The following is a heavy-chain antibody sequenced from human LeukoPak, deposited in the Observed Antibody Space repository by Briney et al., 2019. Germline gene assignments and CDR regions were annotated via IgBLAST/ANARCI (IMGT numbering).Heavy chain of an antibody. CDR3: ARIPPMHIYYYYGMDV. CDR2: IYYSEST. V-gene: IGHV4-59*01. Sequence: SETLSLTCTVSGGSISSYYWSWIRQPPGKGLEWIGYIYYSESTNYNPSLKSRVTISVDTSKNQFSLKLSSVTAADTAVYYCARIPPMHIYYYYGMDVWGQGTTVTVSS. J-gene: IGHJ6*02. CDR1: GGSISSYY.